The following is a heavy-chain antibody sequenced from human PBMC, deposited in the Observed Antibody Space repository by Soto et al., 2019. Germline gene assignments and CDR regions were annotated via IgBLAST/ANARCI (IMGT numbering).Heavy chain of an antibody. CDR3: AKDRAPVGYYYYYGMDV. V-gene: IGHV3-23*01. CDR1: GLTFSSYA. J-gene: IGHJ6*02. Sequence: GGSLRLSCAASGLTFSSYAMSWVRQAPGKGLEWVSAISGSGGSTYYADSVKGRFTISRDNSKNTLYLQMNSLRAEDTAVYYCAKDRAPVGYYYYYGMDVWGQGTTVTVSS. D-gene: IGHD2-2*01. CDR2: ISGSGGST.